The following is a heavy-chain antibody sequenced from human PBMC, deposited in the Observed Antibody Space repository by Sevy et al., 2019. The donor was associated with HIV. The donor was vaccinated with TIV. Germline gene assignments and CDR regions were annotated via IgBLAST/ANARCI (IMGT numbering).Heavy chain of an antibody. CDR2: IKRKPNGGTK. J-gene: IGHJ6*03. V-gene: IGHV3-49*03. D-gene: IGHD3-16*01. CDR3: TRGPRTGCYDPSYFYYMDV. Sequence: GGSLRLSCTASGFTFGDYAMSWFRQAPGKGLEWVGSIKRKPNGGTKENAAPVKGRFTISRNDSKTTPYLQMNSLKTEDTAAYSCTRGPRTGCYDPSYFYYMDVWGKGTTVTVSS. CDR1: GFTFGDYA.